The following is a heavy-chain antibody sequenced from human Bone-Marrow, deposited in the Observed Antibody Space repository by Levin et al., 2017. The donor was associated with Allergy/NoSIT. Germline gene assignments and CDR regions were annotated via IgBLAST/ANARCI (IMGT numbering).Heavy chain of an antibody. V-gene: IGHV4-31*03. CDR1: GASISSGDYY. D-gene: IGHD3-10*01. J-gene: IGHJ5*02. CDR3: ARSDRDTYGTGSYLVS. CDR2: MYYIGNT. Sequence: SETLSLTCTVSGASISSGDYYWNWIRQFPEKGLEWLGYMYYIGNTKYNPSLKSRMIISVDTSKNQLSLTLRSLTAADTAVYYCARSDRDTYGTGSYLVSWGQGTLVTVSS.